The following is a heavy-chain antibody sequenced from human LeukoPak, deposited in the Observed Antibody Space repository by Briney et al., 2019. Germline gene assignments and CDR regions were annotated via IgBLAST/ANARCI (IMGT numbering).Heavy chain of an antibody. V-gene: IGHV1-8*03. D-gene: IGHD3-3*01. Sequence: ASVTVSCKASGYTFTIYDINWVRQASGQGLEWMGWMNPNSGNTGYAQKFQGRVTITRNTSISTAYMELSSLRSEDTAVYYCARRHYYDFWTGRENSFDYWGQGTLVTVSS. CDR1: GYTFTIYD. J-gene: IGHJ4*02. CDR2: MNPNSGNT. CDR3: ARRHYYDFWTGRENSFDY.